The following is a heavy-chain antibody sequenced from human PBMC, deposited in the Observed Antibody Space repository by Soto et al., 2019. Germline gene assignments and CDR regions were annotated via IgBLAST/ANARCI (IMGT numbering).Heavy chain of an antibody. Sequence: GXSAEVFFKASWGTFISYAISWVRQAPGQGLEWMGGIIPIFGTANYAQNFQGRVTITADESTSTADMELSSLRSEDTAVYYCARDKSSIPAPPRYYYYYYGMDVSAQGTTVTVSS. CDR2: IIPIFGTA. J-gene: IGHJ6*02. D-gene: IGHD6-6*01. CDR3: ARDKSSIPAPPRYYYYYYGMDV. V-gene: IGHV1-69*13. CDR1: WGTFISYA.